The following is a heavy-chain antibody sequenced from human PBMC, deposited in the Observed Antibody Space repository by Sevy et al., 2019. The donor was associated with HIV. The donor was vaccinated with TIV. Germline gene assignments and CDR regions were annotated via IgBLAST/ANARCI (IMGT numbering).Heavy chain of an antibody. CDR1: GFTFRGYM. Sequence: GGSLRLSCAGSGFTFRGYMMNWVRQAPGRGLEWVARVSRNGGTPEYGDSAKGRFTISRDNSKNTVYLQLKELRAEDTALYYCVKEGRDDFNPYLDFWGQGILVTVSS. CDR2: VSRNGGTP. V-gene: IGHV3-23*01. D-gene: IGHD3-10*01. J-gene: IGHJ4*02. CDR3: VKEGRDDFNPYLDF.